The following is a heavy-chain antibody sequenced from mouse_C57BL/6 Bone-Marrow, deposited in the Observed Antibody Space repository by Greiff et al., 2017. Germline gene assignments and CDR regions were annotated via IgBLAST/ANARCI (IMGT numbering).Heavy chain of an antibody. V-gene: IGHV1-76*01. CDR2: IYPGSGNT. Sequence: QVQLQQSGAELVRPGASVKLSCKASGYTFTDYYINWVKQRPGQGLEWIVRIYPGSGNTYYNGKFKGKATLTAEKSSSTAYMQLSSLTSEDSAVYFCARWGDYDEVDYWGQGTTLTVSS. CDR3: ARWGDYDEVDY. J-gene: IGHJ2*01. CDR1: GYTFTDYY. D-gene: IGHD2-4*01.